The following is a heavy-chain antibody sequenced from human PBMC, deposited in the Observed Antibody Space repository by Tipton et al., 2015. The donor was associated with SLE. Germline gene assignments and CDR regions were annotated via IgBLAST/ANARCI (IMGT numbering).Heavy chain of an antibody. D-gene: IGHD3-3*01. V-gene: IGHV3-48*03. Sequence: GSLRLSCAASGFTFSSYEMNWVRQAPGKGLEWVSYISSSGSTIYYADSVKGRFTISRDNAKNSLYLQMNSLRAEDTAVYYCARMAPHYDFWSGYFYYFDYWGQGTLVTVSS. CDR3: ARMAPHYDFWSGYFYYFDY. CDR2: ISSSGSTI. J-gene: IGHJ4*02. CDR1: GFTFSSYE.